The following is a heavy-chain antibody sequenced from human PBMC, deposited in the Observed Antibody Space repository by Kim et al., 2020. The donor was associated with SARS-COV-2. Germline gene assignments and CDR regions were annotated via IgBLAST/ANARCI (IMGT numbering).Heavy chain of an antibody. V-gene: IGHV3-48*03. CDR2: ISYDSNRT. D-gene: IGHD2-2*03. J-gene: IGHJ5*02. Sequence: GGSLRLSCEASGFSFSTSEMHWVRQAPGKTLEWVSYISYDSNRTGYADAVKGRFTISRDNARNSMYLQMNSLRVEDTAVYYCARDLDIVPFDAWGQGSLVTVSS. CDR1: GFSFSTSE. CDR3: ARDLDIVPFDA.